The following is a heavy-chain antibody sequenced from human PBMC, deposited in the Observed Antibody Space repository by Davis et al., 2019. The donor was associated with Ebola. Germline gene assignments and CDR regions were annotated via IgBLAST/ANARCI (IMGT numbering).Heavy chain of an antibody. V-gene: IGHV4-39*01. CDR3: ARQDCTGGSCYFRPFGKGFDF. Sequence: PGGSLRLSCTVSGGSISRSDYYWAWIRKSPGMGLEWIGSMYYSTGASYNPSLKSRVTISLEPSKNHLSLKTTSVTATDTAVYYCARQDCTGGSCYFRPFGKGFDFWGQGTLVTVSS. J-gene: IGHJ5*01. D-gene: IGHD2-15*01. CDR2: MYYSTGA. CDR1: GGSISRSDYY.